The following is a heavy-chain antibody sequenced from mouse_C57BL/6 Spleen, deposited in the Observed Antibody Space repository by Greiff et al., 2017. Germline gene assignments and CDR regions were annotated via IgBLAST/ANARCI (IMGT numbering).Heavy chain of an antibody. Sequence: QVQLKQSGPELVKPGASVKISCKASGYSFTSYYIHWVKQRPGQGLEWIGWIYPGSGNTKYNEKFKGKATLTADTSSSTAYMQLSSLTSEDSAVYYSARDWVYAMDYWGQGTSVTVSS. CDR2: IYPGSGNT. V-gene: IGHV1-66*01. D-gene: IGHD4-1*01. CDR3: ARDWVYAMDY. J-gene: IGHJ4*01. CDR1: GYSFTSYY.